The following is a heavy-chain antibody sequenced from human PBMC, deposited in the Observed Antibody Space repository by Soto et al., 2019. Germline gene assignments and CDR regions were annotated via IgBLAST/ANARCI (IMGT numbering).Heavy chain of an antibody. D-gene: IGHD2-21*01. Sequence: SETLSLTCAVEGGSFSGYYWSWIRKPPGKGLEWIGEINHSGSTNYNPFLKSRVSISVDTSKNQFSLKVRSVTAADTAVYYCARGIPIQGDAPGKNFFDYWGLGTLVTVSS. CDR1: GGSFSGYY. J-gene: IGHJ4*02. CDR3: ARGIPIQGDAPGKNFFDY. V-gene: IGHV4-34*01. CDR2: INHSGST.